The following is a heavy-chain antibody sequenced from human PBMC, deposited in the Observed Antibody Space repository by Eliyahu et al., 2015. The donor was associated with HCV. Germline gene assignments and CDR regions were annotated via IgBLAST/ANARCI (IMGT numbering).Heavy chain of an antibody. J-gene: IGHJ4*02. D-gene: IGHD2/OR15-2a*01. CDR2: IYYSGST. Sequence: QVQLQESGPGLVKPSETLSLTCTVSGGSVSSGSYYWSWIRQPPGKGLEWIGYIYYSGSTNYNPSLKSRVTISVDTSKNQFSLKLSSVTAADTAVYYCARDTGVGSPTYDYWGQGTLVTVSS. CDR1: GGSVSSGSYY. CDR3: ARDTGVGSPTYDY. V-gene: IGHV4-61*01.